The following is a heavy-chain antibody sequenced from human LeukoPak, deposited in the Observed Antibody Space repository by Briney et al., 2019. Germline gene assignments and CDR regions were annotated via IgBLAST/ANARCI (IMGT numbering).Heavy chain of an antibody. CDR3: ARSRGPGGTVYFDY. D-gene: IGHD3-10*01. CDR2: IYPGDSDS. J-gene: IGHJ4*02. CDR1: GYRFTSYW. V-gene: IGHV5-51*01. Sequence: GGSLQISCKGSGYRFTSYWIGWVRQLPGKGLEGMGIIYPGDSDSRYSPSFQGQVTISADKSISTAYLQWSSLKASDTAMYYCARSRGPGGTVYFDYWGQGTLVTVSS.